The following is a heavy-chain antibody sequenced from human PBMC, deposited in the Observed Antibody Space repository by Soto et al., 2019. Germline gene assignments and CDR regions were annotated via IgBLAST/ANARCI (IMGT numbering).Heavy chain of an antibody. Sequence: SETLSLSCTVSGGSISSYYWSWIRQPPGKGLEWIGYIYYSGSTNYNPSLNSRVTISVDTSKNQFSLKLSSVTAADTAMYYCARDGVLGYCSGGSCQSAPDAFDIWGQGTMVTVSS. J-gene: IGHJ3*02. CDR3: ARDGVLGYCSGGSCQSAPDAFDI. D-gene: IGHD2-15*01. CDR1: GGSISSYY. CDR2: IYYSGST. V-gene: IGHV4-59*01.